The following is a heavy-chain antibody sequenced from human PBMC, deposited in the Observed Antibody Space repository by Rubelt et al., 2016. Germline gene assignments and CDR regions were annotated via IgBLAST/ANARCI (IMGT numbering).Heavy chain of an antibody. D-gene: IGHD2-15*01. CDR3: ARERTRGDYYYGMDV. J-gene: IGHJ6*02. CDR2: IYSGGTT. Sequence: EVQLVESGGGLIQPGGSPRLSCEASGFSVSSNQMNWVRQAPGKGLEWVSVIYSGGTTYHAASVQGRFTISRDTSKNTVYLQMKSLGAGDKAIDVCARERTRGDYYYGMDVWGQGTTVTVSS. V-gene: IGHV3-53*01. CDR1: GFSVSSNQ.